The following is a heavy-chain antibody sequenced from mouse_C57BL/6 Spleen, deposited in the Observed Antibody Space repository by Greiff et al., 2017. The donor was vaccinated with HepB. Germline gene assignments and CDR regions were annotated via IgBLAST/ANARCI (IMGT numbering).Heavy chain of an antibody. D-gene: IGHD2-4*01. V-gene: IGHV3-6*01. Sequence: EVQLQQSGPGLVKPSQSLSLTCSVTGYSITSGYYWNWIRQFPGNKLEWMGYISYDGSNNYNPSLKNRISITRDTSKNQFILKLNSVTTEDTATYYCARRDYDDYYAMDYWGQGTSVTVSS. CDR1: GYSITSGYY. CDR2: ISYDGSN. J-gene: IGHJ4*01. CDR3: ARRDYDDYYAMDY.